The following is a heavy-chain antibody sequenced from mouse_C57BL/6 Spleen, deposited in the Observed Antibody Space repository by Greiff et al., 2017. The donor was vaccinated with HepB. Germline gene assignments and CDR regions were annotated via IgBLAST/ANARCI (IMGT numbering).Heavy chain of an antibody. Sequence: QVHVKQPGAELVKPGASVKLSCKASGYTFTSYWMHWVKQRPGRGLEWIGRIDPNSGGTKYNEKFKSKATLTVDKPSSTAYMQLSSLTSEDSAVYYCARRGTGTEGYYAMDYWGQGTSVTVSS. J-gene: IGHJ4*01. CDR1: GYTFTSYW. D-gene: IGHD4-1*01. CDR2: IDPNSGGT. V-gene: IGHV1-72*01. CDR3: ARRGTGTEGYYAMDY.